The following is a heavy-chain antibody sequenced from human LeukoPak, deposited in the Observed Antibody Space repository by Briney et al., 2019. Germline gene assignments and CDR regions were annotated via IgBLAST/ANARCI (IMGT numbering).Heavy chain of an antibody. Sequence: SETLSLTCTVSGGSISSSSYYWGWIRQPPGKGLEWIGSMYNSGSTYYNPSLKSRVTISVDTSKNQSSLKLTSVTAADTAVYYCARVYSYDAAFDYWGQGTLVTVSS. CDR3: ARVYSYDAAFDY. D-gene: IGHD5-18*01. CDR1: GGSISSSSYY. J-gene: IGHJ4*02. V-gene: IGHV4-39*01. CDR2: MYNSGST.